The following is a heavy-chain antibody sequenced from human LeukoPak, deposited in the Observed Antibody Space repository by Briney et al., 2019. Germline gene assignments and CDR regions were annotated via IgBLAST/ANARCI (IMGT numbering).Heavy chain of an antibody. CDR3: AREQAASADY. D-gene: IGHD1/OR15-1a*01. Sequence: SETLSLTCAVYGGSFSGYYWSWIRQPPGKGLELIGEINHSGSTNYNPSLKSRVTISVDTSKNQFSLKLSSVTAADTAVYYCAREQAASADYWGQGTLVTVSS. J-gene: IGHJ4*02. CDR1: GGSFSGYY. V-gene: IGHV4-34*01. CDR2: INHSGST.